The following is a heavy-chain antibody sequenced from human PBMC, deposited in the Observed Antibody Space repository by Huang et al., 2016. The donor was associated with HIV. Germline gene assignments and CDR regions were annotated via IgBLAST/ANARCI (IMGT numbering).Heavy chain of an antibody. CDR2: IYYTGST. J-gene: IGHJ6*03. CDR1: GGSIRSSDYH. CDR3: ARHREGTVAYYSGWGSHLNYMDV. D-gene: IGHD3-10*01. Sequence: QLLLQESGPGLVKPSEALALTCAVSGGSIRSSDYHWGWIRQPPGKGLEWIGSIYYTGSTHYSPSLKSRVTLAVDTSKNLFFLTLTSMTAADTAVYYCARHREGTVAYYSGWGSHLNYMDVWGRGRTVVVSS. V-gene: IGHV4-39*01.